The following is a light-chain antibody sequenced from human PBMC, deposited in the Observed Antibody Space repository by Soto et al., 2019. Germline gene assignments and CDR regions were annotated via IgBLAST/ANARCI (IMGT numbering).Light chain of an antibody. V-gene: IGKV1-6*01. CDR3: LQDYNYPYT. Sequence: AIQMTQSPSSLSASVGDRVTITCRASQGIRNDLGWYQQKPGKAPKLLIYAASSLPSGVPSRFSGRGSGTDFTLTISSLQPEDFATYYCLQDYNYPYTFGQGTKLEIK. CDR2: AAS. CDR1: QGIRND. J-gene: IGKJ2*01.